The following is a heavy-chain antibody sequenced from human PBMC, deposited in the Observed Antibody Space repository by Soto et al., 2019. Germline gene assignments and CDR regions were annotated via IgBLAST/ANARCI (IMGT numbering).Heavy chain of an antibody. Sequence: GGSLRLSCAASGFTFSNYAMTWVRQAPGKGLEWVSGLNGSGGSTSSADSVKGRFAISRDNSKNTLYLQMNNLRDGDTAVYYCARDIGSYAYGEGYWGQGILVTVSS. CDR2: LNGSGGST. D-gene: IGHD3-10*01. CDR3: ARDIGSYAYGEGY. J-gene: IGHJ4*02. CDR1: GFTFSNYA. V-gene: IGHV3-23*01.